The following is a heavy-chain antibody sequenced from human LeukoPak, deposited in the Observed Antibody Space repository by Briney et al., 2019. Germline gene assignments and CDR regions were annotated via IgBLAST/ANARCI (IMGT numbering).Heavy chain of an antibody. D-gene: IGHD4-11*01. Sequence: SETLSLTCTLSGGSITNYYWSWIRQPPGKGMEWIGYIYYSGSTNYNPSLKSRVTISVDTSKNQLSLKLSSVTPADTAVYYCARLIKYSDYYFDYWGQGTLVTVSS. J-gene: IGHJ4*02. CDR1: GGSITNYY. CDR2: IYYSGST. V-gene: IGHV4-59*08. CDR3: ARLIKYSDYYFDY.